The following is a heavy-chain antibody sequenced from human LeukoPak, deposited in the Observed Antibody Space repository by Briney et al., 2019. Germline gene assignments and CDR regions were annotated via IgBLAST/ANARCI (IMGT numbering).Heavy chain of an antibody. CDR2: ISYDGSNK. CDR1: GFTFSSYG. D-gene: IGHD6-13*01. Sequence: GGSLRLSCAASGFTFSSYGMHWVRQAPGKGLEWVAVISYDGSNKYYADSVKGRFTISRDNSKNTLYLQMNSLRGEDTAVYYCAKDGPYSSSWYYYYYYGMDVWGQGTTVTVSS. J-gene: IGHJ6*02. CDR3: AKDGPYSSSWYYYYYYGMDV. V-gene: IGHV3-30*18.